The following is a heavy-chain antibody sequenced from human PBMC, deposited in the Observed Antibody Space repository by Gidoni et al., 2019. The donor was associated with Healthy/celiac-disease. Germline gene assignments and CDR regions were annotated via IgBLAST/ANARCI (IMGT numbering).Heavy chain of an antibody. CDR1: GDSVSSNSAA. V-gene: IGHV6-1*01. J-gene: IGHJ2*01. CDR3: ARGTSERPLVGATAKTYWYFDL. D-gene: IGHD1-26*01. CDR2: TYYRSKWYN. Sequence: QVQLQQSGPGLVKPSQTLSLTCAISGDSVSSNSAAWNWIRQSPSRGLEWLGRTYYRSKWYNDYAVSVKSRITINPDTSKNQFSLQLNSVTPEDTAVYYCARGTSERPLVGATAKTYWYFDLWGRGTLVTVSS.